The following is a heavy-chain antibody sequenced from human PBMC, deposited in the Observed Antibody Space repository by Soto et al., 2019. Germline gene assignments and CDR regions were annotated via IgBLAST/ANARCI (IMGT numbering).Heavy chain of an antibody. CDR1: GGSISSDY. J-gene: IGHJ5*02. CDR3: ARDPTTAGTVNLFDP. Sequence: VQLQESGPGLVKPSETLSLICTVSGGSISSDYLSWIRQPGGKGLEWIGRVYTSGYSNSNPSLKSRVTMSVDTSKTQFSLNLSSVTAADTAVDYCARDPTTAGTVNLFDPWGQGTLVTVSS. V-gene: IGHV4-4*07. CDR2: VYTSGYS. D-gene: IGHD6-13*01.